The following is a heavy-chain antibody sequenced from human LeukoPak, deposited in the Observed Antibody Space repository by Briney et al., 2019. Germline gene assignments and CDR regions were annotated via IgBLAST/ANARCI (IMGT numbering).Heavy chain of an antibody. CDR3: ATAGLWFGELLLSVWAFDI. CDR1: GYTLTELS. D-gene: IGHD3-10*01. J-gene: IGHJ3*02. CDR2: FDPEDGET. V-gene: IGHV1-24*01. Sequence: ASVKVSCKVSGYTLTELSMHWVRQAPGKGLEWMGGFDPEDGETIYVQKFQGRVTMTEDTSTDTAYMELSSLRSEDTAVYYCATAGLWFGELLLSVWAFDIWGQGTMVTVSS.